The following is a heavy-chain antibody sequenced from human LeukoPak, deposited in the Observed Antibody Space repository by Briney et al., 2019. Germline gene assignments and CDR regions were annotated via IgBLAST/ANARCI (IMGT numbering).Heavy chain of an antibody. D-gene: IGHD3-3*01. Sequence: SETLSLTCTVSGGSISSSSYYWGWIRQPPGKGLEWIGSIYYSVSTYYNPSLKSRVTISVDTSKNQFSLRLSSVTAADTAVYYCARDRSGDDDFWSGYYTNYFDPWGQGTLVTVSS. V-gene: IGHV4-39*07. CDR3: ARDRSGDDDFWSGYYTNYFDP. CDR2: IYYSVST. J-gene: IGHJ5*02. CDR1: GGSISSSSYY.